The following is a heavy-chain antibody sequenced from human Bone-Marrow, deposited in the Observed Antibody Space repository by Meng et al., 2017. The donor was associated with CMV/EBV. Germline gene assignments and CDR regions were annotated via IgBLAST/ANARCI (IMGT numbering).Heavy chain of an antibody. CDR3: ARSGPYYIYEGWFDP. D-gene: IGHD5/OR15-5a*01. CDR1: GDAINVPRYY. CDR2: IYNSGST. V-gene: IGHV4-31*02. Sequence: GDAINVPRYYWSWIRHRPGKDLEWIGNIYNSGSTYSNPSLQSRTVMSIDTSKNQFSLDLNSVTDADTAVYYCARSGPYYIYEGWFDPWGPGTLVTVSS. J-gene: IGHJ5*02.